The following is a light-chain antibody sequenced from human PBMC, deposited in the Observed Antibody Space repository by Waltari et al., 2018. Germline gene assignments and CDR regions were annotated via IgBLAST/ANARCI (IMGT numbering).Light chain of an antibody. CDR2: GAS. J-gene: IGKJ1*01. Sequence: EIVLTQSPGTLSLFPGERATLSCRASQRVSSNYLAWYQQKPGQAPRLLIYGASSRATGIPDRFSGSGSGTDFTLAISRLEPEDFAVYYCQQYGNSPRTFGQGTKVEVK. CDR3: QQYGNSPRT. CDR1: QRVSSNY. V-gene: IGKV3-20*01.